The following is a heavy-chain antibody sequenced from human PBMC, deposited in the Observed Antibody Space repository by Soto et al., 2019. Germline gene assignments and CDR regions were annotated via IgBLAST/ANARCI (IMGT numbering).Heavy chain of an antibody. CDR2: IYYSGST. V-gene: IGHV4-61*01. D-gene: IGHD3-22*01. CDR3: ASFNDYYDSSGYYPRSYP. Sequence: SETLSLTCSVSGGSVSSGSYYWSWIRQPTGKGLEWIGYIYYSGSTNYNPSLKSRVTISVDTSKNQFSLKLSSVTAADTAVYYCASFNDYYDSSGYYPRSYPWGQGTLVTVSS. J-gene: IGHJ5*02. CDR1: GGSVSSGSYY.